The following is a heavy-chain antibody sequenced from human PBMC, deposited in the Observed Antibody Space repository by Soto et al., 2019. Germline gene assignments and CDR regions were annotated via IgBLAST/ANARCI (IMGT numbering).Heavy chain of an antibody. V-gene: IGHV4-4*02. CDR1: GGSISSSNW. Sequence: SETLSLTCAVSGGSISSSNWWSGVRQPPGKGLEWIGEIYHSGSTNYNPSLKSRVTISVDKSKNQFSLKLSSVTAADTAVYYCVRHAQWVIRAYWGQGSLVTVSS. CDR2: IYHSGST. D-gene: IGHD6-19*01. J-gene: IGHJ4*02. CDR3: VRHAQWVIRAY.